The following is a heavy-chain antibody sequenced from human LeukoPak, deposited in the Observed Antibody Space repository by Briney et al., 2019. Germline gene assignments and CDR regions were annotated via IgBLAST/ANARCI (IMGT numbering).Heavy chain of an antibody. CDR3: ASMATVTTFGYFDF. J-gene: IGHJ4*02. Sequence: GESLKISCKASGYSFASHWIGWLRKMPGKGLEWMGVIYPGDSDTRYSPSFQGQVTISADKPISTAYLQWKSLKASDTAMYFYASMATVTTFGYFDFWGQGTLVTVSS. CDR2: IYPGDSDT. CDR1: GYSFASHW. V-gene: IGHV5-51*04. D-gene: IGHD4-17*01.